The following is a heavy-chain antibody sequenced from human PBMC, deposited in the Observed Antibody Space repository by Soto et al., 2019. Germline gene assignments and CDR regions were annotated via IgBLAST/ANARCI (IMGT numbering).Heavy chain of an antibody. D-gene: IGHD2-2*02. J-gene: IGHJ2*01. CDR1: GYRFTDHY. V-gene: IGHV1-2*02. CDR3: ARGKEIPDFWNFDL. Sequence: GSVKVCFKASGYRFTDHYMHLVRQAPGQGLEWMGWINPNSGGTKSTQRFQVRVTMTRDMSISTAYMELSRLRFDDTAVYYCARGKEIPDFWNFDLWGRGTLVTVSS. CDR2: INPNSGGT.